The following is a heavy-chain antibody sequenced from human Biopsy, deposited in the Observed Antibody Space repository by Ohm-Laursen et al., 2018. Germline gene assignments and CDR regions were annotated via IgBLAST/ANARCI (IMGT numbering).Heavy chain of an antibody. CDR1: GGTFQKYG. CDR3: ATDADGYYTEFDF. V-gene: IGHV1-69*04. D-gene: IGHD5-24*01. CDR2: IVPILGTV. Sequence: SVKVSCKASGGTFQKYGVTWVQQAPGQGLEWLGRIVPILGTVNYAQRFQGRVALTADKSTGTAYMELNRLISDDTAVYYCATDADGYYTEFDFWGQGTLITVSS. J-gene: IGHJ4*02.